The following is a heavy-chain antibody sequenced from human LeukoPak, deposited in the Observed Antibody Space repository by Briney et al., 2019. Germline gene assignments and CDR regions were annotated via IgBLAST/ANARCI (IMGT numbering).Heavy chain of an antibody. D-gene: IGHD2-2*01. CDR1: GFTFSSYG. CDR2: IWYDGSNK. Sequence: GGSLRLSCAASGFTFSSYGMHWVRQAPGKGLEWVAVIWYDGSNKYYADSVKGRFTISRDNSKNTLYLQMNSLRAEDTAVYYCARVPPSPRYCSSTSCYSDYYYYGMDVWGQGTTVTVSS. J-gene: IGHJ6*02. V-gene: IGHV3-33*01. CDR3: ARVPPSPRYCSSTSCYSDYYYYGMDV.